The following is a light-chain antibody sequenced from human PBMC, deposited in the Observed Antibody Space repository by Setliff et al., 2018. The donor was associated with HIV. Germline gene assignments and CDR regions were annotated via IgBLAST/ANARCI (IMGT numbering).Light chain of an antibody. CDR2: ADY. CDR3: ATWDHGLSGRV. J-gene: IGLJ3*02. Sequence: QSALAQPPSASGTPGQRVTISCSGDSSNIGRNIVNWYQHLPGTAPKLLIYADYERPSGVPDRFSGSKSGTSASLAISGLQSEDEADYYCATWDHGLSGRVFGGGTQLTVL. CDR1: SSNIGRNI. V-gene: IGLV1-44*01.